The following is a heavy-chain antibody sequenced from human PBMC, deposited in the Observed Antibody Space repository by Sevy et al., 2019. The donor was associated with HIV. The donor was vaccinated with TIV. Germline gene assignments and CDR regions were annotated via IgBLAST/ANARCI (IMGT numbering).Heavy chain of an antibody. CDR1: GFPFSTYE. J-gene: IGHJ4*02. CDR2: IGRTGSPI. Sequence: PGGSLRLSCAASGFPFSTYEMHWVRQAPGKGLEWISYIGRTGSPIYYADSVKGRFTISRDNAKHSLYLQMNTLRVEDTAVYYCARGLGYYDSINYCLFDYWGQGALVTVSS. V-gene: IGHV3-48*03. D-gene: IGHD3-22*01. CDR3: ARGLGYYDSINYCLFDY.